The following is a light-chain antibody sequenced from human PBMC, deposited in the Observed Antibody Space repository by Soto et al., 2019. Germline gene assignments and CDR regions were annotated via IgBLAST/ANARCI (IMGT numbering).Light chain of an antibody. CDR2: DAS. CDR1: QSVGTY. V-gene: IGKV3-11*01. J-gene: IGKJ1*01. Sequence: EIVLTQSPVILSVSPGDRATLSCRASQSVGTYLAWYQQKPGQAPRLLIYDASIRATGTPARFSGSGSGTDFSLTISSLEPEDFAVYFCQQRNFRPGGTFGQGTKVEIK. CDR3: QQRNFRPGGT.